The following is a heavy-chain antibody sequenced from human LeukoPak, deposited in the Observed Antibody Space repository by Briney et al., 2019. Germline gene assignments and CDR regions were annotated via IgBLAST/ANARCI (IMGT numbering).Heavy chain of an antibody. D-gene: IGHD3-10*01. CDR1: GYTFTSYG. V-gene: IGHV1-18*01. CDR3: ARGISIVWFGELLSNNWFDP. Sequence: ASVNVSCKASGYTFTSYGISWVRQAPGQGLEWMGWISAYNGNTNYAQKLQGRVTMTTDTSTSTAYMELRSLRSDDTAVYYCARGISIVWFGELLSNNWFDPWGQGTLVTVSS. CDR2: ISAYNGNT. J-gene: IGHJ5*02.